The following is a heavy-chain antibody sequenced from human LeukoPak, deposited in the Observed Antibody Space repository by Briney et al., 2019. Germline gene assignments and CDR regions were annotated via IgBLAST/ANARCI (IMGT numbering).Heavy chain of an antibody. V-gene: IGHV3-21*01. CDR1: GFTFSTYN. CDR3: ARGKTSQNIVTRKTYNWFDP. Sequence: GGSLRLSCAASGFTFSTYNMNWVRQAPGKGLEWVSSISSSSDYIYYADSVKGRFTISRDNAKNSLYLQMKSLRAEDAAVYYCARGKTSQNIVTRKTYNWFDPWGQGTLVTVSS. D-gene: IGHD2/OR15-2a*01. CDR2: ISSSSDYI. J-gene: IGHJ5*02.